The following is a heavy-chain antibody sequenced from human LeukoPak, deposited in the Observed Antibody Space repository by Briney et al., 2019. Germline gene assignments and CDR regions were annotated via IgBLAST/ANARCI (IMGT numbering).Heavy chain of an antibody. CDR3: VRGRSCRGDTCHNWFDP. CDR1: GYSFPDYW. CDR2: VWPGDSDA. Sequence: GESLKISCKTSGYSFPDYWIGWVRQMPGKGLEWVGNVWPGDSDARYSPSFQGQVTVSADNSINTAYLQWNSLKASDTAMYYCVRGRSCRGDTCHNWFDPWGQGTLVTVSS. V-gene: IGHV5-51*01. J-gene: IGHJ5*02. D-gene: IGHD2-15*01.